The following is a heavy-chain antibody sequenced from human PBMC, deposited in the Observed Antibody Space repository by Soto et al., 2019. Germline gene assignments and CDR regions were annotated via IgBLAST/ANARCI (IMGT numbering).Heavy chain of an antibody. V-gene: IGHV1-69*01. CDR3: ARDGGYYDSSGYGIFDY. D-gene: IGHD3-22*01. CDR2: IIPTFGTA. J-gene: IGHJ4*02. CDR1: GGTFSSYA. Sequence: QVQLVQSGAEVKKPGSSVKVSCKASGGTFSSYAISWVRQAPGQGLEWMGGIIPTFGTANYAQKFQGRVTITADESTSTAYMELSSLRSEDTAVYYCARDGGYYDSSGYGIFDYWGQGTLVTVSS.